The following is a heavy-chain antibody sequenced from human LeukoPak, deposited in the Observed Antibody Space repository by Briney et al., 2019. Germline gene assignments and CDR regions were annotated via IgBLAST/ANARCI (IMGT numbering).Heavy chain of an antibody. CDR2: ISGSGGTA. CDR1: GFTFSIYA. D-gene: IGHD6-19*01. CDR3: ARPPIAVAGYYFDY. Sequence: PGGSLRLSCAASGFTFSIYAMSWVRQAPGKGLEWVSAISGSGGTAYYADSVKGRFTISRDNSKNTLYLQMNSLRAEDTAVYYCARPPIAVAGYYFDYWGQGTLVTVSS. V-gene: IGHV3-23*01. J-gene: IGHJ4*02.